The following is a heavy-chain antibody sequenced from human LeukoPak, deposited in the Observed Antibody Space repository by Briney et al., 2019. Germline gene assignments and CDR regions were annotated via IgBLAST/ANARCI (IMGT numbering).Heavy chain of an antibody. V-gene: IGHV3-13*04. CDR2: IGTAGDT. J-gene: IGHJ5*02. D-gene: IGHD4-17*01. Sequence: GGSLRLSCAASGFTFSSYSMNWVRQAPGKGLEWVSAIGTAGDTYYPGSVKGRFTISRENAKNSLYLQMNSLRAGDTAVYYCARGGVYGDFNWFDPWGQGTLVTVSS. CDR3: ARGGVYGDFNWFDP. CDR1: GFTFSSYS.